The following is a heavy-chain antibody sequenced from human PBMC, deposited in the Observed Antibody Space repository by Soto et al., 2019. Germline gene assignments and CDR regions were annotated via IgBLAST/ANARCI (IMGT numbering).Heavy chain of an antibody. CDR1: GGSFSVSGYY. V-gene: IGHV4-34*01. CDR3: ARDSSGYNWFDP. Sequence: SETLSLTCAVYGGSFSVSGYYWSWIRQPPGKGLEWIGEINHSGSTNYNPSLESRVTISVDKSKNQFSLKLSSVTAADTAVYYCARDSSGYNWFDPWGQGTLVTVSS. J-gene: IGHJ5*02. D-gene: IGHD6-19*01. CDR2: INHSGST.